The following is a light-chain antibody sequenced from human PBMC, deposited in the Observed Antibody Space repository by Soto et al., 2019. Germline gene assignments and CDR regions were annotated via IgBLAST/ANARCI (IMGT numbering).Light chain of an antibody. Sequence: DIHLTQSPSTLSASVGYRVRITCRSSQTISHWLAWYQQKPGKAPKLLIFDASSLENGVPSRFSGSGCGTEFTLTITGLQPDDFATYYCQQYNTYWTFGQGTKVDIK. CDR1: QTISHW. CDR2: DAS. CDR3: QQYNTYWT. J-gene: IGKJ1*01. V-gene: IGKV1-5*01.